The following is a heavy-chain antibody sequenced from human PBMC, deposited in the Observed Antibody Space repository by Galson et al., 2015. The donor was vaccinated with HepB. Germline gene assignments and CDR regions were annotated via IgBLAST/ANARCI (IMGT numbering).Heavy chain of an antibody. CDR3: AKGYGLFDS. CDR2: ISGNGNST. V-gene: IGHV3-23*01. Sequence: SLRLSCAASGFAFDTHAMRWVRQAPGRGLEWISGISGNGNSTFYADSVKGRFTVSRDNSNNLLYLQMKSRRAEDAGLYFCAKGYGLFDSWGQGILVTGSS. J-gene: IGHJ5*01. CDR1: GFAFDTHA. D-gene: IGHD5-18*01.